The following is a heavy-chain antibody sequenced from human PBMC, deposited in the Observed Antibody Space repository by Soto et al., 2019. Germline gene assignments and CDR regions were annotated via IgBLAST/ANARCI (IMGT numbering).Heavy chain of an antibody. Sequence: GASVKVSCKASGYTFTSYGISWVRQAPGQGLEWMGWISAYNGNTNYAQKLQGRVTMTTDTSTSTAYMELRSLRSDDTAVYYCAGDHFYYDSGVYRVDYWGQGPLVPVPS. CDR3: AGDHFYYDSGVYRVDY. D-gene: IGHD3-22*01. CDR2: ISAYNGNT. V-gene: IGHV1-18*01. J-gene: IGHJ4*02. CDR1: GYTFTSYG.